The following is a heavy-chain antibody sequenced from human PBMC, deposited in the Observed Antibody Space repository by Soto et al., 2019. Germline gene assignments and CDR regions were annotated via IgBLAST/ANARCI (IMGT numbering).Heavy chain of an antibody. CDR1: GFTFSDHY. CDR2: SRNRANGYTT. V-gene: IGHV3-72*01. CDR3: VRGFNSFDS. Sequence: EVQLVESGGGLVQPGGSLRLSCAVSGFTFSDHYMDWVRQVPGKGLEWIARSRNRANGYTTVYPTSVKGRFTISRDDSKNSLILQMNSLKTEDTALYYCVRGFNSFDSWGQGTLVTVSS. J-gene: IGHJ4*02.